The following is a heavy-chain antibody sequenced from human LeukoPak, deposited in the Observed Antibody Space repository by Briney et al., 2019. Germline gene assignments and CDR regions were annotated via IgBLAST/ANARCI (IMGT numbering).Heavy chain of an antibody. D-gene: IGHD3-22*01. Sequence: SETLSLTCTVSGGSISSYYWSWIRQPPGKGLEWIGYIYYSGSTNYNPSLTSRVTISVDTSKNQFSLKLSSVTAADTAVYYCARTLYYYDSNPPGYYFDYWGQGTLVTVSS. CDR1: GGSISSYY. CDR3: ARTLYYYDSNPPGYYFDY. J-gene: IGHJ4*02. V-gene: IGHV4-59*01. CDR2: IYYSGST.